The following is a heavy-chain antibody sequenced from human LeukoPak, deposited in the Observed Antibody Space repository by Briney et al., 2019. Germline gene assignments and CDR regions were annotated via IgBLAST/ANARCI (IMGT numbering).Heavy chain of an antibody. CDR3: AVLTYQLLDYYFDY. Sequence: GGSLRLSCAASGFTLSDYAMHWVRHSPGKGLEWVSGITWNSGRTAYADSVKGRFTVSRDNAKNSLYLQMNSLRAEDTAVYYCAVLTYQLLDYYFDYWGQGTLVTVSS. J-gene: IGHJ4*02. D-gene: IGHD2-2*01. V-gene: IGHV3-9*01. CDR1: GFTLSDYA. CDR2: ITWNSGRT.